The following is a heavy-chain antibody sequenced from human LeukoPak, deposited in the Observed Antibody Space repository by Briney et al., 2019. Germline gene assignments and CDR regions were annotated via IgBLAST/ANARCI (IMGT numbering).Heavy chain of an antibody. CDR3: TTYLSGSYSPLYLNILYYFDY. V-gene: IGHV3-15*01. CDR2: IKSKTDGGTT. J-gene: IGHJ4*02. CDR1: GFTFSNAW. D-gene: IGHD1-26*01. Sequence: PEGSLRLSCAASGFTFSNAWMSWVRQAPGKGLEWVGRIKSKTDGGTTDYAAPVKGRFTISRDDSKNTLYPQMNSLKTEDTAVYYCTTYLSGSYSPLYLNILYYFDYWGQGTLVTVSS.